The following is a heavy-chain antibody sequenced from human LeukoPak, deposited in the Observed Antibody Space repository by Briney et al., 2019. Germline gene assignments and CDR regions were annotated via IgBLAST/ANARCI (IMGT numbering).Heavy chain of an antibody. Sequence: ASVKVSCKASGYTFNSYGITWVRQAPGQGLEWMGWITPYNDNTYYAQKLQGRVTMTTDTSTSTAYMELRSLRSDDTAVYYCARLPKECCSGGSCYGSQAWFDPWGQGTLVIVSS. CDR1: GYTFNSYG. J-gene: IGHJ5*02. CDR3: ARLPKECCSGGSCYGSQAWFDP. D-gene: IGHD2-15*01. CDR2: ITPYNDNT. V-gene: IGHV1-18*01.